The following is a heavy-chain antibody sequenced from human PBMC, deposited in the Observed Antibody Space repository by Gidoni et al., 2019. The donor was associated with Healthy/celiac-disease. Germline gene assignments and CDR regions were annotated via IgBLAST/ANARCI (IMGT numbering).Heavy chain of an antibody. Sequence: QVTLKESGPVLVKPTETLTLTCTVSGFSLSNARMGVSWIRQPPGKALEWLAHIFSNDEKSYSTSLKSRLTISKDTSKSQVVLTMTNMDPVDTATYYCARVRYSSSWYEGYYYYYMDVWGKGTTVTVSS. D-gene: IGHD6-13*01. V-gene: IGHV2-26*01. J-gene: IGHJ6*03. CDR2: IFSNDEK. CDR3: ARVRYSSSWYEGYYYYYMDV. CDR1: GFSLSNARMG.